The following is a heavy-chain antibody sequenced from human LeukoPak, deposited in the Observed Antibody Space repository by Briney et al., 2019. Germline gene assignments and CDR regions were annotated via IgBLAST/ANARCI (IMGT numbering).Heavy chain of an antibody. V-gene: IGHV4-34*01. J-gene: IGHJ4*02. CDR3: ARGAWATRLGS. CDR1: GESLNSYY. D-gene: IGHD2-15*01. CDR2: IYESGTT. Sequence: SETLPLTCAVYGESLNSYYWSWVRQPPGEGLEWIGEIYESGTTEYNPSLKSRVTISMVPSKQQFSLSLSSVTAADTAVYYCARGAWATRLGSWGLGTPVIVSS.